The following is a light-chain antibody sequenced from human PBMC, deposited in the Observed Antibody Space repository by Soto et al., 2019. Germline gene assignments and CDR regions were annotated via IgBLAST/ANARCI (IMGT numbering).Light chain of an antibody. CDR3: QQSYSTPLFT. V-gene: IGKV1-39*01. CDR1: QSISNY. CDR2: AAS. Sequence: DIQMTQSPSSLSASVGDRVTITCRASQSISNYLNWYQQKPGKAPKLLIYAASSLQSGVPSRFSGSGSGTDFTLTISILQPEDFATYYCQQSYSTPLFTFGPGTKVDI. J-gene: IGKJ3*01.